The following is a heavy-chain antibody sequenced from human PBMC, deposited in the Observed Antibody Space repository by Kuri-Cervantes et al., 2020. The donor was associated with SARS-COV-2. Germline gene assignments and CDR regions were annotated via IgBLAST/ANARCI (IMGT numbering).Heavy chain of an antibody. CDR3: AKDKNPYYDFWSGTLPFDY. V-gene: IGHV3-73*01. J-gene: IGHJ4*02. Sequence: GESLKISCEVSGFLFNASAIHWVRQGSGKGLEWVGRVRGKANNYATAYAASVKGRFTISRDDSKNMAYLQMNSLRAEDTAVYYCAKDKNPYYDFWSGTLPFDYWGQGTLVTVSS. D-gene: IGHD3-3*01. CDR2: VRGKANNYAT. CDR1: GFLFNASA.